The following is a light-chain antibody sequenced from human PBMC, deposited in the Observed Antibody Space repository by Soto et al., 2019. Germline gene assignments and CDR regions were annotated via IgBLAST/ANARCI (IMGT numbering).Light chain of an antibody. CDR2: EVS. Sequence: QSVLTQPASVSGSPGQSITISCTGTSSDVGSYNLVSWYQQYPGKAPKLMIYEVSKRPSGVSNRFSGSKSGNTASLTISGLQAEDEVDYYCCSYVGSSTYVFGTGTKVTVL. V-gene: IGLV2-23*02. J-gene: IGLJ1*01. CDR3: CSYVGSSTYV. CDR1: SSDVGSYNL.